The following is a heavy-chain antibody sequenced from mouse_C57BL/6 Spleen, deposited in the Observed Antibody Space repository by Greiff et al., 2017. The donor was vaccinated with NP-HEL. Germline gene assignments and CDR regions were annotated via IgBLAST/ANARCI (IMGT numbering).Heavy chain of an antibody. D-gene: IGHD2-3*01. CDR2: IHPNSGST. CDR1: GYTFTSYW. CDR3: ARAGDGYNHDYAMDY. Sequence: QVQLQQPGAELVKPGASVKLSCKASGYTFTSYWTHWVKQSPGQGLEWIGMIHPNSGSTNYNEKFKSKDTLTVDKSSRTAYMQLSSLTSEDSAVFYCARAGDGYNHDYAMDYWGQGTSVTVSS. V-gene: IGHV1-64*01. J-gene: IGHJ4*01.